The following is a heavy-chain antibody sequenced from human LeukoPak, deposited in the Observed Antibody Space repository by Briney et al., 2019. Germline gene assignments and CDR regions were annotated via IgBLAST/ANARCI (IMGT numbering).Heavy chain of an antibody. CDR3: ARDSSSWYGLDY. CDR2: ISSSGSTI. V-gene: IGHV3-48*03. Sequence: GGSLRLSCAASGITFSSYEMNWVRQAPGKGLEWVSYISSSGSTIYYADSVKGRFIISRDNAKNSLYLQMNSLRAEDTAVYYCARDSSSWYGLDYWGQGTLVTVSS. J-gene: IGHJ4*02. CDR1: GITFSSYE. D-gene: IGHD6-13*01.